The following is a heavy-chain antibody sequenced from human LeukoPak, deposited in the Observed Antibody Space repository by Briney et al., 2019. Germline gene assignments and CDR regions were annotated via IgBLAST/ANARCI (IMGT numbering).Heavy chain of an antibody. Sequence: SETLSLTCTVSGGSISSSSYYWGWIRQPPGKGLEWIGSIYYSGSTYYNPSLKSRLTISVDTSKNQFSLKLSSVTAADTAVYYCARVMTTGLFRFDYWGQGTLVTVSS. CDR2: IYYSGST. D-gene: IGHD4-11*01. CDR3: ARVMTTGLFRFDY. J-gene: IGHJ4*02. V-gene: IGHV4-39*07. CDR1: GGSISSSSYY.